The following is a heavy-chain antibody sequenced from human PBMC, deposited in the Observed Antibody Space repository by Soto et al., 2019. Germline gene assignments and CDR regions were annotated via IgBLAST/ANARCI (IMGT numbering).Heavy chain of an antibody. Sequence: SQTLSLTCAISGDGVSSNSATWNLIRQSPSRGLEWLGRTYYRSKWYYDYAVSVKSRITINPDTSKNQFSLQLNSVTPEDTAVYYCARDPVTAADYFDYWGPGTLVTVSS. V-gene: IGHV6-1*01. CDR1: GDGVSSNSAT. J-gene: IGHJ4*02. CDR2: TYYRSKWYY. CDR3: ARDPVTAADYFDY. D-gene: IGHD6-13*01.